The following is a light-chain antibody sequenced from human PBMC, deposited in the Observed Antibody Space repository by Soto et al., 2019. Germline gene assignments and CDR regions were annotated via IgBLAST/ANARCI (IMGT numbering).Light chain of an antibody. CDR2: WAS. V-gene: IGKV4-1*01. CDR3: QQYYSTPDT. J-gene: IGKJ2*01. Sequence: DIVMTQSPDSLAVSLGARATINCKSSQSVLYSSNNKNYLAWYQQKPGQPPKLLIYWASTRESGVPDRFSGSGSGTDFTLTISSLQAEDVAVYYCQQYYSTPDTFGQGTKLAIK. CDR1: QSVLYSSNNKNY.